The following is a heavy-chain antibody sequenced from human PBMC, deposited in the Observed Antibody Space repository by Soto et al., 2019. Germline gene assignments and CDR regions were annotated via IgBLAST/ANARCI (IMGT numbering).Heavy chain of an antibody. J-gene: IGHJ3*02. CDR3: ATGPTPAFAI. CDR2: ISYDGSNK. V-gene: IGHV3-30-3*01. D-gene: IGHD1-1*01. CDR1: GFTFSSYA. Sequence: PGGSLRLSCAASGFTFSSYAMHWVRQAPGKGLEWVAVISYDGSNKYYADSVKGRFTISRDNSKNTLYLQMNSLRVEDTAVYYCATGPTPAFAIWGRGTMVTVSS.